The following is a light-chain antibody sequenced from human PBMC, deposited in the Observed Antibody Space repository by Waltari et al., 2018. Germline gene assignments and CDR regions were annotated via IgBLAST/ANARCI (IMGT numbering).Light chain of an antibody. Sequence: DIQMNQFDSSLSASVGDRVKLTCRASQSIPSNLMWYQQKPGKAPKLLIYAASSLQSGVPSRFSARGSGTDFTLTISSLQREDFATYYCQQSYSSPRTFGQGTKVEVK. CDR1: QSIPSN. CDR2: AAS. CDR3: QQSYSSPRT. V-gene: IGKV1-39*01. J-gene: IGKJ1*01.